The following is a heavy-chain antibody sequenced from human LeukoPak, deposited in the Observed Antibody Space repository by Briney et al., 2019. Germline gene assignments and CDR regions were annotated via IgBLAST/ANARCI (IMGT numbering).Heavy chain of an antibody. CDR2: INPNSGGT. CDR3: ARECDSSGYYYGEVDY. CDR1: GYTFTGYY. Sequence: ASVKVSCKASGYTFTGYYMHWVRQAPGQGLEWMGWINPNSGGTNYAQKFQGRVTMTRDTSISTAYMELSRLRSDDTAVYYCARECDSSGYYYGEVDYWGQGTLVTVSS. J-gene: IGHJ4*02. D-gene: IGHD3-22*01. V-gene: IGHV1-2*02.